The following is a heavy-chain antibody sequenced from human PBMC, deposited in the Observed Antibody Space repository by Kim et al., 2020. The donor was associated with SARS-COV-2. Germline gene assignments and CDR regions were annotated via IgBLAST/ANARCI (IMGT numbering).Heavy chain of an antibody. CDR1: GFTFSSYD. CDR3: ARGLSYGSGSFYYGMDV. CDR2: IGTAGDT. D-gene: IGHD3-10*01. Sequence: GGSLRLSCAASGFTFSSYDMHWVRQATGKGLEWVSAIGTAGDTYYPGSVKGRFTISRENAKNSLYLQMNSLRAGDTAVYYCARGLSYGSGSFYYGMDVWGQGTTVTVSS. J-gene: IGHJ6*02. V-gene: IGHV3-13*01.